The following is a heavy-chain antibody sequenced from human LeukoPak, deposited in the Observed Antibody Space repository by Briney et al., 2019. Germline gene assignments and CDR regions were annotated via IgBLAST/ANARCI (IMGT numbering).Heavy chain of an antibody. Sequence: SETLSLTCTVSGGSISSSSYYWGWIRQPPGKGLEWIGSIYCSGSTYYNPSLKSRVTISVDTSKNQFSLKLSSVTAADTAVYYCARLYLGAFDIWGQGTMVTVSS. D-gene: IGHD3-10*01. J-gene: IGHJ3*02. CDR3: ARLYLGAFDI. V-gene: IGHV4-39*07. CDR1: GGSISSSSYY. CDR2: IYCSGST.